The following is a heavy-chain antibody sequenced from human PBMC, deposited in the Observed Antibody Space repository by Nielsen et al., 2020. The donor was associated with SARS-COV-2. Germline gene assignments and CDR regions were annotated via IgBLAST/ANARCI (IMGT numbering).Heavy chain of an antibody. D-gene: IGHD3-22*01. Sequence: SETLSLTCTVSGASVNTDGYSWTWIRQAPGKGLEWIGYIYHSGRTYYNPSLKSRVTISLDESNNQFSLNVTSVAAADTALYYCANGYSGHSLLRRYYYMDVWGKGTTVTVSS. CDR3: ANGYSGHSLLRRYYYMDV. CDR2: IYHSGRT. CDR1: GASVNTDGYS. V-gene: IGHV4-30-2*01. J-gene: IGHJ6*03.